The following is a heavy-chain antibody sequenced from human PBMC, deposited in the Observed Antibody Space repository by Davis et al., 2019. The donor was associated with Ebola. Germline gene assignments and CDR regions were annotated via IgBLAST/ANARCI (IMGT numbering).Heavy chain of an antibody. Sequence: ASVKVSCKASGYTFANYALNWVRQAPGQGLEWMGCINTNTGNPTYAPGFTGRFIFSLDTSVTTTYLQFSSLMPEDTAVYYCARSKAILDAFDIWGQGTMVTVSS. V-gene: IGHV7-4-1*02. CDR1: GYTFANYA. J-gene: IGHJ3*02. CDR2: INTNTGNP. CDR3: ARSKAILDAFDI. D-gene: IGHD3-3*01.